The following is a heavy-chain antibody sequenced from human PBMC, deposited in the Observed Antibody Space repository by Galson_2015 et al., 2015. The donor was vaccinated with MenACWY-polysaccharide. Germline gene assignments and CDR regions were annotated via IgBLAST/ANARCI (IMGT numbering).Heavy chain of an antibody. Sequence: SLRLSCAASGFTVSSNYMSWVRQAPGRGLEWVSIMYSGGNTYYSDYVRGRFTISRDKSKNTHYLQMNSLRAEDTAVYYCARTPTYYFDYWGQGTLVTVSS. CDR2: MYSGGNT. CDR3: ARTPTYYFDY. CDR1: GFTVSSNY. V-gene: IGHV3-66*01. J-gene: IGHJ4*02.